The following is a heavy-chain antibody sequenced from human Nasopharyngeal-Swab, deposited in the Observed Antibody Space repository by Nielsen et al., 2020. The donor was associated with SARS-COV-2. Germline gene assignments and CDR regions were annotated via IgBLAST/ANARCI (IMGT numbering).Heavy chain of an antibody. V-gene: IGHV4-31*03. CDR2: IYYSGST. J-gene: IGHJ4*02. CDR1: GGSISSGGYY. CDR3: ARAIEQIYGDYLN. D-gene: IGHD4-17*01. Sequence: SETLSLTCTVSGGSISSGGYYWSWIRQHPGKGLEWIGYIYYSGSTYYNPSLKSRVTISVDTSKNQFSLKLSSVTAADTAVYYCARAIEQIYGDYLNWGQGTLVTVSS.